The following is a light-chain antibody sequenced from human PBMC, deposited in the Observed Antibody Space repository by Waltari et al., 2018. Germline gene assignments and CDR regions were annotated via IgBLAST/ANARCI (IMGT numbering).Light chain of an antibody. V-gene: IGLV3-21*02. CDR2: DDS. CDR1: NIGSKS. CDR3: QVWDSSSDWE. Sequence: SAVRTQPPSISVAPGQTAQITCGGRNIGSKSVHWYQQRPGQAPQLLVFDDSARPSGIPDRFAGSHSEDTATLTISRVEAGDEADYYCQVWDSSSDWEFGEGTKLTV. J-gene: IGLJ2*01.